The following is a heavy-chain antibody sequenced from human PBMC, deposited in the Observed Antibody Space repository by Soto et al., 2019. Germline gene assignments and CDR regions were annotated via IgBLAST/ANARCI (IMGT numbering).Heavy chain of an antibody. J-gene: IGHJ6*02. CDR2: IWYDGSNK. CDR1: GFTFSSYG. CDR3: ARDLLRYFDWSPKQPYYYYGMDV. Sequence: GGSLRLSCAASGFTFSSYGMHWVRQAPGKGLEWVAVIWYDGSNKYYADSVKGRFTISRDNSKNTLYLQMNSLRAEDTAVYYCARDLLRYFDWSPKQPYYYYGMDVWGQGTTVTVSS. V-gene: IGHV3-33*01. D-gene: IGHD3-9*01.